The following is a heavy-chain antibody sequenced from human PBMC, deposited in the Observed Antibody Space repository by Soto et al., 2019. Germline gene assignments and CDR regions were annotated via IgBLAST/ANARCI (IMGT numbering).Heavy chain of an antibody. CDR1: GGTFSSYT. CDR2: IIPILGIA. V-gene: IGHV1-69*08. Sequence: QVQLVQSGAEVKKPGSSVKVSCKASGGTFSSYTISWVRQAPGQGLEWMGRIIPILGIANYAQKFQGRVTITADKSTSTAYMELSSLRSEDTAVYYCARDGEIARQLAYYYGMDLWGQGTTVTVSS. D-gene: IGHD3-10*01. J-gene: IGHJ6*02. CDR3: ARDGEIARQLAYYYGMDL.